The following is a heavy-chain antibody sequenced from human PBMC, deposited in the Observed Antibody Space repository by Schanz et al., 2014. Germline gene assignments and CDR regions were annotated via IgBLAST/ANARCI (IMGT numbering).Heavy chain of an antibody. CDR2: ISGSGGST. D-gene: IGHD5-12*01. CDR1: GFSFSDYY. J-gene: IGHJ4*02. V-gene: IGHV3-23*04. CDR3: ARDFHGYGPHLDY. Sequence: EVQLVESGGGLIQPGGSLRLSCAASGFSFSDYYMSWIRQAPGKGLEWVSAISGSGGSTYYADSVKGRFTVSRDNSKNTLYLQLNSLRAEDTAVYYCARDFHGYGPHLDYWGQGSLVTVSS.